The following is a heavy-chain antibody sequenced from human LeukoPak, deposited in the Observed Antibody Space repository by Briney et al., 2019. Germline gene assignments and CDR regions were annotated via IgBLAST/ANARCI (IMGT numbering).Heavy chain of an antibody. CDR1: GYSFTSYW. J-gene: IGHJ5*02. V-gene: IGHV5-51*01. CDR2: IYPGDSDT. CDR3: ARRHDYGDYTNWFDP. D-gene: IGHD4-17*01. Sequence: GESLKISCKGSGYSFTSYWIGWVRQLPGKGLEWMGIIYPGDSDTRYSPSFQGQVTISADKSISIAYLQWSSLKASDTAMYYCARRHDYGDYTNWFDPWGQGTLVTVSS.